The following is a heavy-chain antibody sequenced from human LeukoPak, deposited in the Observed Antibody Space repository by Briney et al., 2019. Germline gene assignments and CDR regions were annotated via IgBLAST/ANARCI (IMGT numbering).Heavy chain of an antibody. CDR2: IYYSGST. D-gene: IGHD3-3*01. Sequence: PSETLSLTCTVSGGSISSSSYYWGWIRQPPGKGLEWIGSIYYSGSTYDNPSLKSRVTISVDTSKNQFSLKVSSVTAADTAVYYCARHSFTIFGVVVDWGQGTLVTVSP. CDR3: ARHSFTIFGVVVD. J-gene: IGHJ4*02. V-gene: IGHV4-39*01. CDR1: GGSISSSSYY.